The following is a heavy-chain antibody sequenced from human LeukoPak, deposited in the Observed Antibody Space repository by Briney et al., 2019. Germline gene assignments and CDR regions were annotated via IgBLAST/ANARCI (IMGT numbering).Heavy chain of an antibody. CDR1: GFTFDDYA. CDR3: AREVYSSTWFDL. J-gene: IGHJ4*02. CDR2: ISWNSGSI. D-gene: IGHD6-13*01. V-gene: IGHV3-9*01. Sequence: SGGSLRLSCAASGFTFDDYAMHWVRQAPGKGLGWVSGISWNSGSIGYADSVKGRFTISRDNAKNSLHLQMNSLRAEDTAVYYCAREVYSSTWFDLWGQGTLVTVSS.